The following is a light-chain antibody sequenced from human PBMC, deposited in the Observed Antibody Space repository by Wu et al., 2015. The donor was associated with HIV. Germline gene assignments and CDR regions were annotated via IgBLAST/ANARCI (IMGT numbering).Light chain of an antibody. V-gene: IGKV3-20*01. CDR1: QSISYTY. Sequence: ENLLTQSPGTLSLSPGERATLSCRTSQSISYTYLAWYQQRHGQAPRLLIYGASNRAPGIPDRFTGSGSGTDFTLTISRLEPGDFAVYYCQQYGNSPNTFGQGTKLEIK. J-gene: IGKJ2*01. CDR3: QQYGNSPNT. CDR2: GAS.